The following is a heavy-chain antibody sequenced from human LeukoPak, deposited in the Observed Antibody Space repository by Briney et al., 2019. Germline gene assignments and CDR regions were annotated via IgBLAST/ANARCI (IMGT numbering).Heavy chain of an antibody. CDR1: GYTFTGHY. CDR2: INPNSGGT. CDR3: ARLAVTMIRGPASYYFDY. D-gene: IGHD3-10*01. Sequence: ASVKVSCKASGYTFTGHYMHWVRQAPGQGLEWMGWINPNSGGTNFAQKFQGRVTMTMDTSISTAYMELSRLRSDDTAVYYCARLAVTMIRGPASYYFDYWGQGTLVIVSS. J-gene: IGHJ4*02. V-gene: IGHV1-2*02.